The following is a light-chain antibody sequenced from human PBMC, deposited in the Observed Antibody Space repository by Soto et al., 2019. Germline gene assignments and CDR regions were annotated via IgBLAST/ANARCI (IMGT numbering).Light chain of an antibody. CDR3: QHYNDWPPMYT. Sequence: EIVMTQSPATLSVSPGERATLSCRASQSVTSTLAWYQHKPGQAPRLLIYGASTRATGIPARFSGSGSGTEFTFTITSLQSEDFAVYYCQHYNDWPPMYTFGQGTKLEIK. CDR2: GAS. J-gene: IGKJ2*01. CDR1: QSVTST. V-gene: IGKV3-15*01.